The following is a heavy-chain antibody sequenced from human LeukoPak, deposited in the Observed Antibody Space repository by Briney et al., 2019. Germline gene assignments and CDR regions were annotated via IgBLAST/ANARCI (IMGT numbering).Heavy chain of an antibody. CDR1: GLTFSTSG. J-gene: IGHJ4*02. CDR2: IGPTGSDR. CDR3: ATETNGRHYDY. V-gene: IGHV3-21*06. Sequence: GGSLRLSCTASGLTFSTSGFNWVRQAPGKGLEWVASIGPTGSDRYHADSIKGRFTISRDNAHNLLHLQMNSLRAEDTAVYYCATETNGRHYDYWGQGTLLTVSS. D-gene: IGHD1-14*01.